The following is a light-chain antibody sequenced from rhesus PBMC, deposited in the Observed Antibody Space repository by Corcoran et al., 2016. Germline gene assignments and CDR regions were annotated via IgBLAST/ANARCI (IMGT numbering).Light chain of an antibody. V-gene: IGKV1-22*01. CDR2: MAS. CDR1: QSINSW. CDR3: QQYYPSPPYS. Sequence: DIQMTQSPSSLSASVGDTVTNTCRARQSINSWYAWYQQKPGKAPKLLTSMASTLQNGVPSSFSGSGSGDDFTLTISRLQSDDFATYYCQQYYPSPPYSFGHGTKVDI. J-gene: IGKJ2*01.